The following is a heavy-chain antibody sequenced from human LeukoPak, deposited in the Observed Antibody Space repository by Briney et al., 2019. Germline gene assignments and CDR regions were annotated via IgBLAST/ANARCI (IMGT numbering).Heavy chain of an antibody. J-gene: IGHJ6*02. CDR2: IYPGDSDT. Sequence: GESLKISCKGSGYNFATYWIAWVRQMPGKGLEWMGIIYPGDSDTRYSPSFQGQVTISADKSISTAYLQWSSLKASDTAMYYCARYDDDSSGYYSYGMDVWGQGTTVTVSS. CDR1: GYNFATYW. D-gene: IGHD3-22*01. CDR3: ARYDDDSSGYYSYGMDV. V-gene: IGHV5-51*01.